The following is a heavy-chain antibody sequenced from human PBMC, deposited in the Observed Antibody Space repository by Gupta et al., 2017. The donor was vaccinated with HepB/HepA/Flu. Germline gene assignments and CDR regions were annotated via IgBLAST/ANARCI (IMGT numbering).Heavy chain of an antibody. Sequence: QVQLVESGGCVVQPGRSLRLSCAASGFTFSSYAMHWVRQAPGKGLEWVAVISYDGSNKYYADSVKGRFTISRDNSKNTLYLQMNSLRAEDTAVYYCASGIREYSSSSFFDYWGQGTLVTVSS. D-gene: IGHD6-6*01. CDR2: ISYDGSNK. CDR1: GFTFSSYA. CDR3: ASGIREYSSSSFFDY. J-gene: IGHJ4*02. V-gene: IGHV3-30-3*01.